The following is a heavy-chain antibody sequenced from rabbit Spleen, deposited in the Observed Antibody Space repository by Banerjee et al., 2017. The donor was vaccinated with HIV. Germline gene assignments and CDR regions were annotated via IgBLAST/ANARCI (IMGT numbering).Heavy chain of an antibody. CDR3: VRDQAGDVDYGPYYLNL. J-gene: IGHJ4*01. D-gene: IGHD2-1*01. Sequence: QEHLAGSGGGLVQPGGSLTAPCKASAVVLLRIAMTWVRLATVKGLEWIGDIYPVFGITNYANGVKGRFTISSDNAQNTVDLQMNSLTAADTATYFCVRDQAGDVDYGPYYLNLWGQGTLVTVS. CDR1: AVVLLRIA. V-gene: IGHV1S47*01. CDR2: IYPVFGIT.